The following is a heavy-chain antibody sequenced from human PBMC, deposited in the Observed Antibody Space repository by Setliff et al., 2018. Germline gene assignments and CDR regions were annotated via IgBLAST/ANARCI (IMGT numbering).Heavy chain of an antibody. J-gene: IGHJ4*02. Sequence: KPSETLSLTCTVSGDSISGDYWSWIRQPQGKGLEWMGYIYYSGSTNYNPSLKSRVTISVDTSQNQFSLKLSSVTAADTAAYYCASHPRVTIFGVVAFDYWGQGTLVTVSS. CDR2: IYYSGST. V-gene: IGHV4-59*08. CDR3: ASHPRVTIFGVVAFDY. D-gene: IGHD3-3*01. CDR1: GDSISGDY.